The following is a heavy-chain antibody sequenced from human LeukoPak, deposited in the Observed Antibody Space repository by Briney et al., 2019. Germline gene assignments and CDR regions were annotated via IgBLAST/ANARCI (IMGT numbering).Heavy chain of an antibody. J-gene: IGHJ4*02. D-gene: IGHD5-24*01. CDR3: ASHLEMATIFDY. CDR2: IYSGGST. V-gene: IGHV3-53*01. CDR1: GFTVSSNY. Sequence: GGSLRLSCAASGFTVSSNYRSWVRQAPGKGLEWVSVIYSGGSTYYADSVKGRFTISRDNSKNTLYLQMNSLRAEDTAVYYCASHLEMATIFDYWGQGTLVTVSS.